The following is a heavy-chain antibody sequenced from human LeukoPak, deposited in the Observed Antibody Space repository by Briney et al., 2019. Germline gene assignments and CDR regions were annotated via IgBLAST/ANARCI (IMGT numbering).Heavy chain of an antibody. V-gene: IGHV1-69*13. CDR3: ARAGTADVDTAMVYFDY. Sequence: ASVKVSCKASGGTFSSYAISWVGQAPGQGLEWMGGIIPIFGTANYAQKFQGRVTITADESTSTAYMELSSLRSEDTAVYYCARAGTADVDTAMVYFDYWGQGTLVTVSS. D-gene: IGHD5-18*01. CDR2: IIPIFGTA. J-gene: IGHJ4*02. CDR1: GGTFSSYA.